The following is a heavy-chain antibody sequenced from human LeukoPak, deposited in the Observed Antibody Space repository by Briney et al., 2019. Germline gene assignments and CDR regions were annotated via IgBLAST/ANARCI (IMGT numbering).Heavy chain of an antibody. CDR1: GSTFSRHG. CDR3: ARGGDTSGYYPDAFDI. J-gene: IGHJ3*02. Sequence: PGRALRLSCAASGSTFSRHGMHWVRQGPGKGLEWVAAIWYDGSNKYYGDSVKGRFTISRDNSKNTLYLQMNSLRADDTAVYYCARGGDTSGYYPDAFDIWGQGTMVTVSS. D-gene: IGHD3-22*01. CDR2: IWYDGSNK. V-gene: IGHV3-33*01.